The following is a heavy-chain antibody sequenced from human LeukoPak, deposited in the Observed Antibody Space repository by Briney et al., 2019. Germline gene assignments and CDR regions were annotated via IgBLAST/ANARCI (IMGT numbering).Heavy chain of an antibody. J-gene: IGHJ4*02. CDR3: AKDRVEYSSPSSNFDS. CDR1: GFTFDDYA. Sequence: GSLRLSCAASGFTFDDYAMHWVRQAPGKGLEWVSLISWDGGTTYYSDSVKGRFTISRDKSKESLYLQMNSLRTEDSALYYCAKDRVEYSSPSSNFDSWGQGTLVTVSS. CDR2: ISWDGGTT. D-gene: IGHD6-6*01. V-gene: IGHV3-43D*03.